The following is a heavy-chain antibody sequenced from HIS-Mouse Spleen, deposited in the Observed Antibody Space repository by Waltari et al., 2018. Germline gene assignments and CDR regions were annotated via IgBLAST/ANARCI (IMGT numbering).Heavy chain of an antibody. D-gene: IGHD3-16*01. V-gene: IGHV3-23*01. Sequence: EVQLLESGGGLVQPGWSLRLSCGASGVTFISYARSWVRQAPGKGLEWVSAISGSGGSTYYADSVKGRFTISRDNSKNTLYLQMNSLRAEDTAVYYCAKKLLGGSLFDYWGQGTLVTVSS. J-gene: IGHJ4*02. CDR3: AKKLLGGSLFDY. CDR1: GVTFISYA. CDR2: ISGSGGST.